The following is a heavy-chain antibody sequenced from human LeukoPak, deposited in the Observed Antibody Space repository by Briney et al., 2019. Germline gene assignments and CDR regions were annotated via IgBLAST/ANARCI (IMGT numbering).Heavy chain of an antibody. CDR2: IFYSGST. V-gene: IGHV4-59*01. CDR1: GGSISNYY. J-gene: IGHJ4*02. CDR3: ARGIAAAVGH. D-gene: IGHD6-13*01. Sequence: PSETLSLTCTVSGGSISNYYWSWIRQPPGKGLEWIGYIFYSGSTNYNPSLKSRVTISVDTSKNHFSLKLSSVTAADTAVYYCARGIAAAVGHWGQGTLVTVSS.